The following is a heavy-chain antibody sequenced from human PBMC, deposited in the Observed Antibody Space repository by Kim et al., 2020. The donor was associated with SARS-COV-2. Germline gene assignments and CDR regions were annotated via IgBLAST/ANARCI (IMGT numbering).Heavy chain of an antibody. CDR1: GCSISSGGYY. CDR3: ARVAWGDYVWGGDYYGMDV. D-gene: IGHD3-16*01. CDR2: IYYSGST. J-gene: IGHJ6*02. V-gene: IGHV4-31*03. Sequence: SETLSLTCTVSGCSISSGGYYWSWIRQHPGKGLEWIGYIYYSGSTYYNPSLKSRVTISVDTSKNQFSLKLSSVTAADTAVYYCARVAWGDYVWGGDYYGMDVWGQGTTVTVSS.